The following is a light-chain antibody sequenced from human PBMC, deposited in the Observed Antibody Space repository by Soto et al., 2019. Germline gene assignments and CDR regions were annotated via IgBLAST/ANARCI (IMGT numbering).Light chain of an antibody. CDR2: EVT. CDR3: VQGTRRPWT. J-gene: IGKJ1*01. CDR1: QSLMHSDGNTY. V-gene: IGKV2-30*02. Sequence: DVVMTQSPLSLPVTLGQPASISCRSSQSLMHSDGNTYLNWFQQRPVQSPRRLIYEVTDRDSGVPDRFSGSRSGSAFTLKISRVEAEDVGVYYCVQGTRRPWTFGKGTEVAIE.